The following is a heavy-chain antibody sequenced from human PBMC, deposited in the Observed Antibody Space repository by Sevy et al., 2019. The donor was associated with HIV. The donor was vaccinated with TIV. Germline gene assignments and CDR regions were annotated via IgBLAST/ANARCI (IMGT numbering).Heavy chain of an antibody. Sequence: ASVKVSCKASGYTFTDTGYYVHWVRQAPGQGLEWMGWINPKSGATNYAQKFQGRVTMTRDTSVSTANMELSRLRSDDTAVYYCARESYDFWTGPVDYEYGMDVWGLGTTVTVSS. D-gene: IGHD3-3*01. CDR2: INPKSGAT. J-gene: IGHJ6*02. CDR3: ARESYDFWTGPVDYEYGMDV. V-gene: IGHV1-2*02. CDR1: GYTFTDTGYY.